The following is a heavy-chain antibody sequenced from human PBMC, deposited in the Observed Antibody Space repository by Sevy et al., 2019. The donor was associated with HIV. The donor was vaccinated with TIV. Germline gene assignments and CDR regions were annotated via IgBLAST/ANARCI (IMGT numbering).Heavy chain of an antibody. CDR3: ARRFYYDSSTHYQYYFDY. CDR2: VYHSGTT. D-gene: IGHD3-22*01. Sequence: SETLSLTCDVSGGSISSTNWWSWVRQPPGKGLEWIGEVYHSGTTNYNPSLKGRVTMSVDKSKNQFSLKLSSVTTADTALYYCARRFYYDSSTHYQYYFDYWGQGTLVTVSS. V-gene: IGHV4-4*02. CDR1: GGSISSTNW. J-gene: IGHJ4*02.